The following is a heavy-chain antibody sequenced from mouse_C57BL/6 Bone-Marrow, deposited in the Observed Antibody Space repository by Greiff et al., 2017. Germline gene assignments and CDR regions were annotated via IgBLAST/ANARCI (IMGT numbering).Heavy chain of an antibody. CDR3: ARDGYSFAY. V-gene: IGHV3-6*01. CDR2: ISYDGSN. D-gene: IGHD2-3*01. J-gene: IGHJ3*01. Sequence: EVQLQESGPGLVKPSQSLSLTCSVTGYSITSGYYWNWIRQFPGNKLEWMGYISYDGSNNYNPSLKNRISIPRDTSKNQFFLKLNSVTTEDTATYYCARDGYSFAYWGQGTLVTVSA. CDR1: GYSITSGYY.